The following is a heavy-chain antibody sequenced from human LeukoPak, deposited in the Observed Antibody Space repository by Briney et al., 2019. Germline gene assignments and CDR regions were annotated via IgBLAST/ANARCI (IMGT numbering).Heavy chain of an antibody. CDR3: AKDSAFGGEDS. Sequence: PGGSLRLSCVASGFTFTSYSMNWFRQPPGKGLEWVSWISSPSHGIYYADSVKGRFTTSRDTARNSIYLQMNSLRDEDTAVYYCAKDSAFGGEDSWGQGTLVTVSS. CDR2: ISSPSHGI. CDR1: GFTFTSYS. J-gene: IGHJ4*02. D-gene: IGHD3-16*01. V-gene: IGHV3-48*02.